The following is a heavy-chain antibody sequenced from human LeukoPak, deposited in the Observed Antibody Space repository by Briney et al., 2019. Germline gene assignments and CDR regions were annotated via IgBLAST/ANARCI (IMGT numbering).Heavy chain of an antibody. CDR3: ARASLLLLWFGELSN. D-gene: IGHD3-10*01. CDR1: GYTFTGHY. V-gene: IGHV1-2*02. Sequence: ASVKVSCKASGYTFTGHYMHWVRQAPGQGLEWMGWINPNSGGTNYAQKFQGRVTMTRDTSISTAYMELSRLRSDDTAVYYCARASLLLLWFGELSNWGQGTLVTVSS. CDR2: INPNSGGT. J-gene: IGHJ4*02.